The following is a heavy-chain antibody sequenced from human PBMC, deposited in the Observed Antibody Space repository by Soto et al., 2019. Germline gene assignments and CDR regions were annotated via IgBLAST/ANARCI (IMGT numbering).Heavy chain of an antibody. V-gene: IGHV1-8*01. CDR1: VYTFTSHD. J-gene: IGHJ5*02. CDR2: MKRISEMSNT. Sequence: ASVKVSCQASVYTFTSHDIIWVRQAAGQGLEYMGWMKRISEMSNTTYLPNFRDRIMKPRDTSLETAYLKLTDLRSDDTAVYYGARGGTAYYVCGNDPRGDCLDLWGQGNLVTVSP. D-gene: IGHD3-16*01. CDR3: ARGGTAYYVCGNDPRGDCLDL.